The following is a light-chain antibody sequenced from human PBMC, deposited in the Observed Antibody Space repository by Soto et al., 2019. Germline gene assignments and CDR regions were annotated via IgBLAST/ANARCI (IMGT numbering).Light chain of an antibody. Sequence: LVLTQPPSASASLGASVKLTCTLSSGHSSDAIAWHQQQPEKGPRYMMKVNSDGSHKKGDGIPDRFSGSTSGAERYLTISSLHSEDEADYYCQTWGIGGDVVFGGGTKLTVL. CDR1: SGHSSDA. CDR3: QTWGIGGDVV. J-gene: IGLJ2*01. V-gene: IGLV4-69*01. CDR2: VNSDGSH.